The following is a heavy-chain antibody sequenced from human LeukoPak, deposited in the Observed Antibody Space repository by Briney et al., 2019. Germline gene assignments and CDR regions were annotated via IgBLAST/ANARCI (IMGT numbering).Heavy chain of an antibody. CDR3: ARDFRLTMVRGVASFDY. CDR2: ISSSGSPI. D-gene: IGHD3-10*01. CDR1: GFPFSSYE. J-gene: IGHJ4*02. V-gene: IGHV3-48*03. Sequence: GGSLRLSCAASGFPFSSYEMNWVHQAPGKGLEWVSYISSSGSPIYYADSVKGRFTISRDNAKNSLYLQMNSLRAEDTAVYYCARDFRLTMVRGVASFDYWGQGTLVTVSS.